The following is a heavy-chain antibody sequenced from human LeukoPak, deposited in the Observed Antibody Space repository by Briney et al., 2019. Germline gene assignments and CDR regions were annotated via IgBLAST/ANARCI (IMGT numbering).Heavy chain of an antibody. J-gene: IGHJ6*03. CDR2: IYYSGST. V-gene: IGHV4-39*01. CDR1: GGSTSSSSYY. D-gene: IGHD2-15*01. Sequence: PSETLSLTCTVSGGSTSSSSYYWGWIRQPPGKGLEWIGRIYYSGSTYNNPSLKCPVTISVYTSKTQFSLKLSSVTAADTAVYYCASVPLGYCSGGSCYAYYYYYYMDVWGKGTTVTVSS. CDR3: ASVPLGYCSGGSCYAYYYYYYMDV.